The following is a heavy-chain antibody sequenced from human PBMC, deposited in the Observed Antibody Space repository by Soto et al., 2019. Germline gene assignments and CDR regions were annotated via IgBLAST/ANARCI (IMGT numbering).Heavy chain of an antibody. CDR2: INHSGST. V-gene: IGHV4-34*01. Sequence: ETLSLTCAVYGGSFSGYYWSWIRQPPGKGLEWIGEINHSGSTNYNPSLKSRVTISVDTSKNQFSLKLSSVTAADTAVYYCARGSDSGYDYYYYYYMDVWGKGTTVTVSS. J-gene: IGHJ6*03. CDR3: ARGSDSGYDYYYYYYMDV. CDR1: GGSFSGYY. D-gene: IGHD5-12*01.